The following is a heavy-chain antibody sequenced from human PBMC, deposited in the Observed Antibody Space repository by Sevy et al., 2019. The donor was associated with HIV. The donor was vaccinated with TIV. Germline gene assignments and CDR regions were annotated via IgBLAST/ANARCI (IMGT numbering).Heavy chain of an antibody. J-gene: IGHJ6*02. V-gene: IGHV1-69*13. CDR2: IIPIFGTA. CDR3: ARNPYYYDSSGYYEGYYYGMDV. CDR1: GGTFSSYA. D-gene: IGHD3-22*01. Sequence: ASVKVSCKASGGTFSSYAISWVRQAPGQGLEWMGGIIPIFGTANYAQKFQGRVTITADESTSTAYMGLSSLRSEDTAVYYCARNPYYYDSSGYYEGYYYGMDVWGQGTTVTVSS.